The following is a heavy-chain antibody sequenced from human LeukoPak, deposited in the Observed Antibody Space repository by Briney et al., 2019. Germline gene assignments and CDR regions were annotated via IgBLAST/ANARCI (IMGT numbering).Heavy chain of an antibody. CDR1: GFTFSSYA. V-gene: IGHV3-30*18. CDR3: AKDDGYYDSSGYPDY. Sequence: PGGSLRLSCAASGFTFSSYAMHWVGRAQGKGLEWVAVISYDGSNKYYADSVKGRFTISRDNSKNTLYLQMNSLRAEDTAVYYCAKDDGYYDSSGYPDYWGQGTLVTVSS. D-gene: IGHD3-22*01. J-gene: IGHJ4*02. CDR2: ISYDGSNK.